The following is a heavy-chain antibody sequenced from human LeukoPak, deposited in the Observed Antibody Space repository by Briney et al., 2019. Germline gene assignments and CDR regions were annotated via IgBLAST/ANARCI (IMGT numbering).Heavy chain of an antibody. J-gene: IGHJ6*02. CDR2: ISAYNGNT. CDR1: GYTFTSYG. Sequence: ASVKVSFKASGYTFTSYGISWVRQAPGQGLEWMGWISAYNGNTNYAQRLQGRVTMTTDTSTSTAYMELRSLRSDDTAVYYCARKYYDILTGPGGYYYYGMDVWGQGTTVTVSS. V-gene: IGHV1-18*01. D-gene: IGHD3-9*01. CDR3: ARKYYDILTGPGGYYYYGMDV.